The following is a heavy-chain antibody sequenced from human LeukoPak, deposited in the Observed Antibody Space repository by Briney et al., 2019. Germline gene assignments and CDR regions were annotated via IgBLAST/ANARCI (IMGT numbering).Heavy chain of an antibody. J-gene: IGHJ4*02. CDR2: INRSGST. V-gene: IGHV4-34*01. D-gene: IGHD3-9*01. CDR1: GGSFSGYY. Sequence: SETLSLTCAVYGGSFSGYYRSWIRQPPGKGLEWIGEINRSGSTNHNPSLKSRVTISVDTSKNQFSLKLSSVTAADTAVYYCAQGGGPFDILTGPKYYFDYWGQGTLVTVSS. CDR3: AQGGGPFDILTGPKYYFDY.